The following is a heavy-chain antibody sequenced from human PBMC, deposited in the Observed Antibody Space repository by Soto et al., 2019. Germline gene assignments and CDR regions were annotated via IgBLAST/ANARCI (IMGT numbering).Heavy chain of an antibody. CDR2: IIPIFGTA. CDR1: GGTFSSYA. V-gene: IGHV1-69*01. Sequence: SVKVSCKASGGTFSSYAISWVRQAPGQGLEWMGGIIPIFGTANYAQKFQGRVTITADESISTAYMELSSLRSEDTAVYYCARKLGYCISTSCYYYYGTDVWGQGTTVTVSS. D-gene: IGHD2-2*01. J-gene: IGHJ6*02. CDR3: ARKLGYCISTSCYYYYGTDV.